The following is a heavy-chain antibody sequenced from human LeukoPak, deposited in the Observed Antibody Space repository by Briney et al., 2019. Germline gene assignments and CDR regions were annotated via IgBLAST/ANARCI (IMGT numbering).Heavy chain of an antibody. CDR2: TRNKANNYTT. D-gene: IGHD1-26*01. CDR1: GFTFSDHY. Sequence: GGSLRLSCAASGFTFSDHYMDWVRQAPGKGLEWVGRTRNKANNYTTEYAASVKGRFTISRDDSKNSLYLQMNSLKTEDTAVYYCATGGLRPLSSVPWDLSDYWSQGTLVTVSS. CDR3: ATGGLRPLSSVPWDLSDY. J-gene: IGHJ4*02. V-gene: IGHV3-72*01.